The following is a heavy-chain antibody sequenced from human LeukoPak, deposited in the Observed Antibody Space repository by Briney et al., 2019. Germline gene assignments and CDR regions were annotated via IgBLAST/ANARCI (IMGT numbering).Heavy chain of an antibody. Sequence: GGSLRLSCAASGFTFSSYSMNWVRQAPGKGLEWVSSISSSSSYIYYADSVKGRFTISRDNAKNSLYLQMNSLRAEDTAVYYCARTENSGSLLLDAFDIWGQGTMVTVSS. V-gene: IGHV3-21*01. D-gene: IGHD1-26*01. CDR2: ISSSSSYI. J-gene: IGHJ3*02. CDR3: ARTENSGSLLLDAFDI. CDR1: GFTFSSYS.